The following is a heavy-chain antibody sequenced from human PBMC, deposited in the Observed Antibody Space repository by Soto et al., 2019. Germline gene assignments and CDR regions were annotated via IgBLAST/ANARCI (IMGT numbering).Heavy chain of an antibody. J-gene: IGHJ6*02. CDR2: INHSGST. CDR1: GGSFSGYY. Sequence: KPSETLSLTCAVYGGSFSGYYWSWIRQPPGKGLEWIGEINHSGSTNYNPSLKSRVTISVDTSKNQFSLKLSSVTAADTAVYYCARTEGYYGMDVWGQGTTVTVSS. CDR3: ARTEGYYGMDV. V-gene: IGHV4-34*01.